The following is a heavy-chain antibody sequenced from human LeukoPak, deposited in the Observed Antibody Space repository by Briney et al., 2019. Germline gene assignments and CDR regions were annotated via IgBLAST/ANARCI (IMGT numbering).Heavy chain of an antibody. J-gene: IGHJ6*04. CDR2: ISYDGSNK. V-gene: IGHV3-30*18. CDR3: AKLDCSGGSCYGFDYYYYGMDV. Sequence: GRSLRLSCAASGFTFSSYGMHWVRQAPGKGLEWVAVISYDGSNKYYADSVKGRFTISRDNSKNTLYLQMNSLRAEETAVYYCAKLDCSGGSCYGFDYYYYGMDVWGKGTTVTVSS. D-gene: IGHD2-15*01. CDR1: GFTFSSYG.